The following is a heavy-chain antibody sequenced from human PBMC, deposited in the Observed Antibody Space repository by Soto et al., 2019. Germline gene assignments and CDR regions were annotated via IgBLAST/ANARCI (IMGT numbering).Heavy chain of an antibody. CDR3: ARWKLDSSGWYPYHFDY. Sequence: GESLKISCKGSGYSFTSYLIGWVRQMPGKGLEWMGIIYPGDSDTRYSPSFQGQVTISADKSISTAYLQWSSLKASDTAMYYCARWKLDSSGWYPYHFDYWGQGTLVTVSS. CDR2: IYPGDSDT. J-gene: IGHJ4*02. V-gene: IGHV5-51*01. D-gene: IGHD6-19*01. CDR1: GYSFTSYL.